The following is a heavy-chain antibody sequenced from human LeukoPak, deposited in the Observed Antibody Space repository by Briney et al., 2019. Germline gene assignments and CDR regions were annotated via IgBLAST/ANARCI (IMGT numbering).Heavy chain of an antibody. D-gene: IGHD3-3*01. CDR1: GGSISSGSYY. CDR3: ARDEWYYDFCFAH. J-gene: IGHJ5*02. CDR2: IYTSGST. Sequence: SQTLSLTCTVSGGSISSGSYYWSWVRQPAGKGLEWIGRIYTSGSTNYNPSLKSRVTISVDTSKNQFSLKLSSATAADTAVYYCARDEWYYDFCFAHWGQGTLVTVSS. V-gene: IGHV4-61*02.